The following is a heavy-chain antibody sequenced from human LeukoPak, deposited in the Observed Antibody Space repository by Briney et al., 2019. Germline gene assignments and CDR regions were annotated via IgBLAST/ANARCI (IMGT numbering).Heavy chain of an antibody. Sequence: PGGSLRLSCAASGFTFTSFAMSWVRQAPGEGLEWVSTISRSGVATYYANSVKGRFTISRDNSKNTVYLQMNSLRAEDTAIYYCAKHSHDGSAPYYEVQLDYWGQGTLVTVSS. CDR3: AKHSHDGSAPYYEVQLDY. CDR2: ISRSGVAT. J-gene: IGHJ4*02. CDR1: GFTFTSFA. D-gene: IGHD3-22*01. V-gene: IGHV3-23*01.